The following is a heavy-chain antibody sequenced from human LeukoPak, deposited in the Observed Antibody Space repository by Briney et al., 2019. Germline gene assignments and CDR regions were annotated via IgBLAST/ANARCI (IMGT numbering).Heavy chain of an antibody. D-gene: IGHD5-12*01. CDR3: AHSLALGYDFGTLDY. J-gene: IGHJ4*02. CDR2: IYWDDDK. V-gene: IGHV2-5*02. CDR1: GFSLSTSGVG. Sequence: SGPTLVKPTQTLTLTCTFSGFSLSTSGVGVGWIRQPPGKALEWLALIYWDDDKRYSPSLKSRLTITKDTSKNQVVLTKTNMDPVDTATYYCAHSLALGYDFGTLDYWGQGTLVTVSS.